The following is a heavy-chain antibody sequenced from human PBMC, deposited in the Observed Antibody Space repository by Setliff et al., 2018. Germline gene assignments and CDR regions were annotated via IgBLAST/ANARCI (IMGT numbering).Heavy chain of an antibody. J-gene: IGHJ4*02. CDR2: ISGSGDST. D-gene: IGHD3-22*01. CDR3: ARDRSHNYYDSSGYSPEK. V-gene: IGHV3-23*01. Sequence: PGGSLRLSCVASGFTFSNYAMAWVRQAPGKGLEWVSAISGSGDSTYYADSVKGRFTISRDNSKNTLYLQMNSLRAEDTAVYYCARDRSHNYYDSSGYSPEKWGQGTLVTVSS. CDR1: GFTFSNYA.